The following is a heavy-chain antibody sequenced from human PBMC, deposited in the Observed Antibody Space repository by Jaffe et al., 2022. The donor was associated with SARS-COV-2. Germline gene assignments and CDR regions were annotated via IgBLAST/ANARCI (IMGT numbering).Heavy chain of an antibody. CDR2: IKEDGNEK. CDR1: GFSFYNYW. V-gene: IGHV3-7*03. Sequence: EVQLAESGGGLVQPGGSLRLSCAASGFSFYNYWMTWVRQAPGKGLEWVANIKEDGNEKYYMDSVKGRFTISRDNAKNSVYLQVNSLRAEDTAVYYCARLGRKDYGWLPPDSWGRGVLLTVSS. CDR3: ARLGRKDYGWLPPDS. D-gene: IGHD3-22*01. J-gene: IGHJ4*02.